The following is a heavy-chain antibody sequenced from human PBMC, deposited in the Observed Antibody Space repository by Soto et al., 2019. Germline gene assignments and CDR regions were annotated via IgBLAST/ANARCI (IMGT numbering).Heavy chain of an antibody. CDR2: IYYSGST. CDR3: ARVRYYFDIIRYFPH. CDR1: GGSISSDNYY. Sequence: QVQLQESGPGLVKPSQTLSLTCTVSGGSISSDNYYWSWIRQPPGKRLEWIGYIYYSGSTNYNPYLQSGITRSVDTSKNQFSLKLRSVTAADTAMYYCARVRYYFDIIRYFPHWGQGTLVTVSS. J-gene: IGHJ1*01. D-gene: IGHD3-22*01. V-gene: IGHV4-30-4*01.